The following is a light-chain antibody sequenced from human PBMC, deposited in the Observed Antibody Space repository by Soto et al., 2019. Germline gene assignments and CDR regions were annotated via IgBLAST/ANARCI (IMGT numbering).Light chain of an antibody. CDR2: QVT. Sequence: QSALTQPASVSGSLGQSITISCTGTTRDIAGYNYISWYQQLPGKAPKLMIYQVTIRPSGISNRFSGSKSGNTASLTISGLQAEDEADYYCTSFSSSTSLYVFGTGTKLTV. J-gene: IGLJ1*01. V-gene: IGLV2-14*01. CDR3: TSFSSSTSLYV. CDR1: TRDIAGYNY.